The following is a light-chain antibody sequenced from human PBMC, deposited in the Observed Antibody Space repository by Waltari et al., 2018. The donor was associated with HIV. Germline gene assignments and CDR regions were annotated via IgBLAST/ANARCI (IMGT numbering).Light chain of an antibody. Sequence: QSVMTQPPSVSAAPGQKVTISCPGGISNVGENYVSWYQQVPGEAPKLLMYENNKRPSGIPDRFSGSKSGTSATLDITGLQTGDEADYYCGTWDSSLSAYVFGTGTKVPVL. J-gene: IGLJ1*01. CDR2: ENN. CDR1: ISNVGENY. V-gene: IGLV1-51*02. CDR3: GTWDSSLSAYV.